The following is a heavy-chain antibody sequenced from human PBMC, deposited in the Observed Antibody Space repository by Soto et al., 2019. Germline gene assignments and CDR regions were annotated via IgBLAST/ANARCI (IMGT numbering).Heavy chain of an antibody. D-gene: IGHD2-2*01. CDR1: GYTFTSYY. V-gene: IGHV1-46*01. CDR2: INPSGGST. Sequence: ASVKVSCKASGYTFTSYYMHWVRQAPGQGLEWMGIINPSGGSTSYAQKLQGRVTMTRDTSTSTVYMELSSLRSEDTAVYYCARATEFVVVPVAMLIVATYPLFLDYGGQGPLVPVSS. CDR3: ARATEFVVVPVAMLIVATYPLFLDY. J-gene: IGHJ4*02.